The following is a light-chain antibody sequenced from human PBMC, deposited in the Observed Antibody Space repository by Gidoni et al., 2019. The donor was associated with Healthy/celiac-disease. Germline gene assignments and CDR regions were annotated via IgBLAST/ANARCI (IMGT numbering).Light chain of an antibody. V-gene: IGKV3-15*01. CDR2: GAS. J-gene: IGKJ1*01. CDR3: QQYNNWPRT. CDR1: QSVSSN. Sequence: EIVTTQSPATLSVSPGERATLSCRASQSVSSNLAWYQQKPGQAPRLLIYGASTRATGIPARFSGSGSGTEFTLTISSLQSEDFAVYYCQQYNNWPRTFGHGTKVEIK.